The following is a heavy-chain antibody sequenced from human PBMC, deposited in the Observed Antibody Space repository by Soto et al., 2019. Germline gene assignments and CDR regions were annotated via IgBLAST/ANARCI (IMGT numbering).Heavy chain of an antibody. V-gene: IGHV3-30-3*01. J-gene: IGHJ5*02. CDR1: GFTFSSYA. D-gene: IGHD1-7*01. Sequence: QVQLVESGGSVVQPGRSLRLSCAASGFTFSSYAMHWVRQAPGKGLEWVAVISYDGSNKYYADSVKGRFTISRDNSKNTLYLQMNSLRAEDTAVYYCARGFGWNYAGVWFDPWGQGTLVTVSS. CDR3: ARGFGWNYAGVWFDP. CDR2: ISYDGSNK.